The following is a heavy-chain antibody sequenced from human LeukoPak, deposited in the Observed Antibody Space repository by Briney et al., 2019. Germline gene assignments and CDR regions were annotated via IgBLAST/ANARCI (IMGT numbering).Heavy chain of an antibody. J-gene: IGHJ4*02. CDR2: ISGSGGST. D-gene: IGHD3-10*01. CDR3: AKVSGSGPYYFDY. V-gene: IGHV3-23*01. CDR1: GFTFSSYA. Sequence: GGSLRLSCAASGFTFSSYAMSWVRQAPGKGLEWVSAISGSGGSTYYADSVKGRFTISRDNSKNTLYLQMNSLRAEDTAIYYCAKVSGSGPYYFDYWGQGTLVTVSS.